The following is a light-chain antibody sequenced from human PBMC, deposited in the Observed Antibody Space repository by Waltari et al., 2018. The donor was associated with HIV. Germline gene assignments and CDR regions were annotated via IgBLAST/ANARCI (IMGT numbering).Light chain of an antibody. V-gene: IGLV1-40*01. J-gene: IGLJ3*02. CDR3: QSYDSSLSGSV. Sequence: QSVLTQPPSVSGAPGQRVTISCTGSSSNIGAGSAVHWYQQLPGTATKLLIYGNSNRPSGVPDRFSGSKSGTSASLAITGLQAEDEADYYCQSYDSSLSGSVFGGGTKLTVL. CDR2: GNS. CDR1: SSNIGAGSA.